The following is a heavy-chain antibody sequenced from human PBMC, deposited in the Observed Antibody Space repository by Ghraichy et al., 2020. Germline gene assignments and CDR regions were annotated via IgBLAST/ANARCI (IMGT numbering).Heavy chain of an antibody. CDR3: AKNSPFDFYYYMDV. V-gene: IGHV3-30*18. CDR1: GFTFSTYD. J-gene: IGHJ6*03. Sequence: GESLNISCAASGFTFSTYDLHWVRQPPGQGLEWVALISFDGSKKHYADSVKGRFTISRDDSNSTLYLQMNSLRAGDTAMYYCAKNSPFDFYYYMDVWGKGTPVPVSS. CDR2: ISFDGSKK.